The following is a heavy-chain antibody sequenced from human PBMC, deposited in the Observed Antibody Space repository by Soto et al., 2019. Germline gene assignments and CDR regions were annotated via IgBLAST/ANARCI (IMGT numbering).Heavy chain of an antibody. Sequence: QVQLQESGPGLVKPSQTLSLTCTVSGGSISSGGYYWSWIRQHPGKGLEWIGYIYYIRSTYYNPSLKGRVTIAVDTSKNQFALKLSSVTAADTAVYYCASGSGSYYSWFDPWGQGTLVTVSS. D-gene: IGHD3-10*01. CDR1: GGSISSGGYY. J-gene: IGHJ5*02. V-gene: IGHV4-31*03. CDR3: ASGSGSYYSWFDP. CDR2: IYYIRST.